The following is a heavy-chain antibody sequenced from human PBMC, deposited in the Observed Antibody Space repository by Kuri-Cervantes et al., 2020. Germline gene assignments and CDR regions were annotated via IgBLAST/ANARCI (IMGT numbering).Heavy chain of an antibody. Sequence: GESLKISCAASGFTFSSYAMHWVRQAPGKGLEWVAVISYDGSNKYYADSVKGRFTISRDNSRNTLYMEMNSLRAEDTAVYYCARDWHSNSWYPDYYYYYGMDVWGQGTTVTVSS. J-gene: IGHJ6*02. CDR2: ISYDGSNK. D-gene: IGHD6-13*01. CDR3: ARDWHSNSWYPDYYYYYGMDV. V-gene: IGHV3-30-3*01. CDR1: GFTFSSYA.